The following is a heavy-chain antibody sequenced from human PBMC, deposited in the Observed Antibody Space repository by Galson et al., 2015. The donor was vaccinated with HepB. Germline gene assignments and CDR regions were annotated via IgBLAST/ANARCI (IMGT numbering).Heavy chain of an antibody. CDR3: ARDFSSPVGDYDSSGYPNDAYDI. J-gene: IGHJ3*02. V-gene: IGHV6-1*01. CDR1: GDSVSSNSAA. CDR2: TYYRSKWYN. Sequence: CAISGDSVSSNSAAWNWIRQSPSRGLEWLGRTYYRSKWYNDYAVSVKSRITINPDTSKNQFSLQLNSVTPEDTAVYYCARDFSSPVGDYDSSGYPNDAYDIWGQGTMVTVSS. D-gene: IGHD3-22*01.